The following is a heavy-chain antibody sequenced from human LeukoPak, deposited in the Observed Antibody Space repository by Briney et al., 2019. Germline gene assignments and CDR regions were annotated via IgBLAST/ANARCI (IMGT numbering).Heavy chain of an antibody. CDR3: AKDLHRNIVVVVAATPFDY. J-gene: IGHJ4*02. CDR2: ISGSGGST. Sequence: GGSLRLSCAASGFTFSSYAMSWVRQAPGKGLEWVSAISGSGGSTYYADSVKGRFTISRDISKNTLYLQMNSLRAEDTAVYYCAKDLHRNIVVVVAATPFDYWGQGTLVTVSS. CDR1: GFTFSSYA. V-gene: IGHV3-23*01. D-gene: IGHD2-15*01.